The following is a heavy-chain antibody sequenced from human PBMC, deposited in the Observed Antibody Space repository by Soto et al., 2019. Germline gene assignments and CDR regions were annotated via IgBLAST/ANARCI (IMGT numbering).Heavy chain of an antibody. CDR1: GGSISSYY. D-gene: IGHD3-16*02. V-gene: IGHV4-59*01. J-gene: IGHJ4*02. CDR2: IYYSGST. Sequence: QVQLQESGPGLVKPSETLSLTCTVSGGSISSYYWSWIRQPPGKGLEWIGYIYYSGSTNYNPSLKSRVTRSVDTSKNQFSLKLSSVTAADTAVYYCARALERSPAFFDYWGQGTLVTVSS. CDR3: ARALERSPAFFDY.